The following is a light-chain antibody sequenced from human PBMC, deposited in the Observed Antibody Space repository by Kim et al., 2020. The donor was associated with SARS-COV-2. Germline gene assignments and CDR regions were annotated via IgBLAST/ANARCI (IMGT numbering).Light chain of an antibody. J-gene: IGKJ2*01. Sequence: VGDRGTSTCRARQSISNWLAWYQQKPGKAPKLLISDASSLESGVPSRFSGSGSGTEFTLTISSLQPDDFATYYCQQYNSYSLYTFGQGTKLEI. CDR1: QSISNW. CDR2: DAS. CDR3: QQYNSYSLYT. V-gene: IGKV1-5*01.